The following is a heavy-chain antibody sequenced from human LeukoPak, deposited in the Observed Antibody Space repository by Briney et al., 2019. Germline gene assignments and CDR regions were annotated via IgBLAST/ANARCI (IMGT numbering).Heavy chain of an antibody. CDR3: GRVSCGGNCYSLIGTFDI. Sequence: REASVKVSCKASGYTFTGYYMHWVRQAPGQGLEWMGWINPNSGGTNYAQKFQGRVTMTRDTSISTAYMKMSSLRSEDTAVYYCGRVSCGGNCYSLIGTFDIWGQGTMVTVSS. V-gene: IGHV1-2*02. D-gene: IGHD2-15*01. CDR2: INPNSGGT. J-gene: IGHJ3*02. CDR1: GYTFTGYY.